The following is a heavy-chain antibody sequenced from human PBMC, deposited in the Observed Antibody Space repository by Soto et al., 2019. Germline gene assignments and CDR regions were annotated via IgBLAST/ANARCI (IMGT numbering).Heavy chain of an antibody. CDR3: TTVENVLLWFGEFPIQDV. CDR2: TKSKTDGGTT. J-gene: IGHJ6*04. CDR1: GCTFSNAW. V-gene: IGHV3-15*01. D-gene: IGHD3-10*01. Sequence: GGSLRLSCAASGCTFSNAWMSWVRQAPGKGLEWVGRTKSKTDGGTTDYAAPVKGRFTISRDDSKNTLYLQMNSLKTEDTAVYYCTTVENVLLWFGEFPIQDVWGKGTTVTVSS.